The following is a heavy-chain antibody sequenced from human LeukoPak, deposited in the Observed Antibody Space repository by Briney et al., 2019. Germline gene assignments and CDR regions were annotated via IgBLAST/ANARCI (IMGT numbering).Heavy chain of an antibody. J-gene: IGHJ4*02. V-gene: IGHV4-34*01. CDR2: INHSGST. CDR1: GGSFSGYY. CDR3: ARGGLQRPLSDFDY. Sequence: PSETLSLTCAVYGGSFSGYYWSWIRQPPGKGLEWIGEINHSGSTNYNPSLKSRVTISVDTSKNQFSLKLSSVTAADTAVYYCARGGLQRPLSDFDYWGQGTLVTVSS.